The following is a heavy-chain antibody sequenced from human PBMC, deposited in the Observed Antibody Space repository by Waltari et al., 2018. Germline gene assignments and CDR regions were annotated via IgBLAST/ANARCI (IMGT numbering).Heavy chain of an antibody. CDR1: GFPFSSYE. CDR3: ARGGGQWLVRTDAFDI. V-gene: IGHV3-48*03. D-gene: IGHD6-19*01. J-gene: IGHJ3*02. Sequence: EVQLVESGGGLVQPGGSLRLSCAASGFPFSSYEMNWVRQAPGKGLEWVSYISSSGSTIYYADSVKGRFTISRDNAKNSLYLQMNSLRAEDTAVYYCARGGGQWLVRTDAFDIWGQGTMVTVSS. CDR2: ISSSGSTI.